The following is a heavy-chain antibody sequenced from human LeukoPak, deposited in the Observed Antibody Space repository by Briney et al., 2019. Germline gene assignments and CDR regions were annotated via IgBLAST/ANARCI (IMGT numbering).Heavy chain of an antibody. J-gene: IGHJ6*03. CDR1: GGPISGYY. V-gene: IGHV4-4*07. CDR2: IYTSGST. CDR3: AGDGGAPVVRYYYYMDV. D-gene: IGHD3-16*01. Sequence: SETLSLTCTVSGGPISGYYWSWIRQPAGKGLEWIGRIYTSGSTNYNPSLKSRVTMSVDTSKNQFSLKLSSVTAADTAVYYCAGDGGAPVVRYYYYMDVWGKGTTVTVSS.